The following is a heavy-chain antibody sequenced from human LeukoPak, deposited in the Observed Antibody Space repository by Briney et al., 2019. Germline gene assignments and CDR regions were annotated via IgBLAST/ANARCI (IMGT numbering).Heavy chain of an antibody. J-gene: IGHJ4*02. V-gene: IGHV3-7*01. D-gene: IGHD3-10*01. CDR2: IKQDGSEK. CDR1: GFTFSDYY. Sequence: PGGSLRLSCAASGFTFSDYYMSWIRQAPGKGLEWVANIKQDGSEKYYVDSVKGRFTISRDNAKNSLYLQMNSLRAEDTAVYYCAREHYYGSGSFYYFDYWGQGTLVTVSS. CDR3: AREHYYGSGSFYYFDY.